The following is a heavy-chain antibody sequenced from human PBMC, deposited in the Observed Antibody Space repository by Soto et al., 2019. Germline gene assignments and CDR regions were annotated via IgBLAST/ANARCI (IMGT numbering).Heavy chain of an antibody. CDR1: GFTFSSYG. Sequence: QVQLVESGGGVVQPGRSLRLSCAASGFTFSSYGMHWVRQAPGKGLEWVAVIWYDGSNKYYADSVKGRFTISRDNSKNTLYLQMNSLRAEDTAEYYCARGGGPHSYGDYGTDYWGQGTLVTVSS. V-gene: IGHV3-33*01. CDR2: IWYDGSNK. D-gene: IGHD4-17*01. J-gene: IGHJ4*02. CDR3: ARGGGPHSYGDYGTDY.